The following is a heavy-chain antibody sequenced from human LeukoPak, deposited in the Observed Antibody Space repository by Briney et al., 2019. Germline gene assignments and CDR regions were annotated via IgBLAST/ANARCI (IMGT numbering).Heavy chain of an antibody. J-gene: IGHJ4*02. CDR3: GRVRPGDADY. CDR1: GFTFSTYW. D-gene: IGHD1-26*01. Sequence: PGGSLRLSCAASGFTFSTYWMTWVRQAPGKGLEWVASISSDGSGKYYMDSVKGRFTISRDNAKNSLFLQMNSLRAEDTAVHYCGRVRPGDADYWGQGTLVTASS. CDR2: ISSDGSGK. V-gene: IGHV3-7*01.